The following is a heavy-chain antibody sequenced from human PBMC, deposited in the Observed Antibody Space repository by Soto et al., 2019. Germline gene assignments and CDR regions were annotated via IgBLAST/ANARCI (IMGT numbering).Heavy chain of an antibody. Sequence: GGSLRLSCAASGFTFSGSAMHWVRQASGKGLEWVGRIRSKANSYATAYAASVKGRFTISRDDSKNMAYLQMNSLKTEDTAVYYCTRRVVGAYCCGDCDPFDYWGQGTLVTVSS. CDR2: IRSKANSYAT. CDR1: GFTFSGSA. CDR3: TRRVVGAYCCGDCDPFDY. D-gene: IGHD2-21*02. J-gene: IGHJ4*02. V-gene: IGHV3-73*01.